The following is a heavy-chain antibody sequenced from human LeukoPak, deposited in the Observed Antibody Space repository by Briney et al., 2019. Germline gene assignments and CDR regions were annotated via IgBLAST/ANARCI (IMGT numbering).Heavy chain of an antibody. CDR3: ASSRYYDSSGEEFPFDY. Sequence: ASVKVSFKASGYTFTSYYMHWVRQAPGQGLEWMGIINPSGGSTSYAQKFQGRVTMTRDTSTSTVYMELSSLRSEDTAVYYCASSRYYDSSGEEFPFDYWGQGTLVTVSS. V-gene: IGHV1-46*01. D-gene: IGHD3-22*01. CDR1: GYTFTSYY. CDR2: INPSGGST. J-gene: IGHJ4*02.